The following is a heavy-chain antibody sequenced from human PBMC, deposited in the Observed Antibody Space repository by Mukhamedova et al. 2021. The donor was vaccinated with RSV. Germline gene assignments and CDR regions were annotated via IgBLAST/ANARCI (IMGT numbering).Heavy chain of an antibody. CDR2: ISAYNGNT. CDR3: ARHYMYQAVDP. V-gene: IGHV1-18*01. D-gene: IGHD3-10*01. Sequence: GQGLEWMGWISAYNGNTNYAQKLQGRVTMTTDTSTSTAYMELRSLRSDDTAVYYCARHYMYQAVDPWGQGTLVTVSS. J-gene: IGHJ5*02.